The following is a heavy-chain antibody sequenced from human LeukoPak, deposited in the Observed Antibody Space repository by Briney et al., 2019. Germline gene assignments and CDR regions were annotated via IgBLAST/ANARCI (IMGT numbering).Heavy chain of an antibody. D-gene: IGHD2-15*01. CDR3: ARCSYSGGSCPDY. CDR1: GFTFSSYS. CDR2: ISSSSTI. V-gene: IGHV3-48*04. Sequence: GGSLRLSCAASGFTFSSYSMNWVRQAPGKGLEWVSYISSSSTIYYADSVKGRFTISRDNAKNTLYLQVNSLRAEDTAVYYCARCSYSGGSCPDYWGQGTLVTVSS. J-gene: IGHJ4*02.